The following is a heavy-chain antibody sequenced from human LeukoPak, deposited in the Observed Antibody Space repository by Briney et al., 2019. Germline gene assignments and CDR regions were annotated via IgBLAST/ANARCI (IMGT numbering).Heavy chain of an antibody. CDR2: ISWNSGSI. Sequence: PGGSLRLSCAASGFTFDDYAMHWVRQAPGKGLEWVSGISWNSGSIGYADSVKGRFTISRDNAKNSLYLQMNSLRAEDTAVYYCARGVFRVREISILRTGIAMDVWGKGTTVTVSS. D-gene: IGHD3-10*01. CDR1: GFTFDDYA. J-gene: IGHJ6*03. CDR3: ARGVFRVREISILRTGIAMDV. V-gene: IGHV3-9*01.